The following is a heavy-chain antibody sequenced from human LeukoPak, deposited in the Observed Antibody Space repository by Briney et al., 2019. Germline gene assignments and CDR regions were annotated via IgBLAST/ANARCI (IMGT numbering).Heavy chain of an antibody. CDR3: ARDQEDFDY. V-gene: IGHV1-46*01. J-gene: IGHJ4*02. CDR2: IYPRDGST. CDR1: GYTFTSNY. Sequence: ASVKVSCKASGYTFTSNYIHWVRQAPGQGLEWMGMIYPRDGSTSYAQKFQGRVTVTRDTSTSTVHMELSGLGSEDTAVYYCARDQEDFDYWGQGTLVTVSS.